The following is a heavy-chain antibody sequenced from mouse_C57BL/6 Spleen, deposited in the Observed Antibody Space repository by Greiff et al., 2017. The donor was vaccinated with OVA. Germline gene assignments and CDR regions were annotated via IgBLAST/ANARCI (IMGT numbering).Heavy chain of an antibody. V-gene: IGHV1-55*01. CDR1: GYTFTCYW. CDR2: IYPGSGST. D-gene: IGHD6-5*01. Sequence: QVQLQQPGAELVKPGASVKMSCKASGYTFTCYWITWVKQTPGQGLEWIGDIYPGSGSTNYTEKFKSKATLAVDTSSSTDYMQLSSLTSEDSAVYYCARPYALYYAMDYWGQGTSVTVSS. CDR3: ARPYALYYAMDY. J-gene: IGHJ4*01.